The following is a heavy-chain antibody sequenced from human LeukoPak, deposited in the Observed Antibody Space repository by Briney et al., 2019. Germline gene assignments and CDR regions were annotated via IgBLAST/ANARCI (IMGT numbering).Heavy chain of an antibody. CDR3: ARDPKVVVVAAIGYFQH. CDR2: ISSSSSYI. D-gene: IGHD2-21*02. J-gene: IGHJ1*01. V-gene: IGHV3-21*01. Sequence: GGSLRLSCAASGFTFSSYSMNWVRQAPGKGLEWVSSISSSSSYIYYADSVKGRSTISRDNAKNSLYLQMNSLRAEDTAVYYCARDPKVVVVAAIGYFQHWGQGTLVTVSS. CDR1: GFTFSSYS.